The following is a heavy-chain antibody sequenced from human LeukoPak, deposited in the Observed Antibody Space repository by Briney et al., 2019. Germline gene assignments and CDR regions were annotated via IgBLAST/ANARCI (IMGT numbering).Heavy chain of an antibody. Sequence: GRSLRLSCAASGFTFSSYAMHWVRQAPGKGLEWVAVISYDGGNKYYADSVKGRFTISRDNSKNTLYLQMNSLRAEDTAVYYCARDGYSSSWYGGTDYWGQGTLVTVSS. V-gene: IGHV3-30-3*01. CDR3: ARDGYSSSWYGGTDY. D-gene: IGHD6-13*01. J-gene: IGHJ4*02. CDR2: ISYDGGNK. CDR1: GFTFSSYA.